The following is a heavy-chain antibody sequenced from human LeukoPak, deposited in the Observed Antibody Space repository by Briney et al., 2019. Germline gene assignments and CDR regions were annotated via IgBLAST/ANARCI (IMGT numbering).Heavy chain of an antibody. D-gene: IGHD3-22*01. CDR1: GYTFTSYA. J-gene: IGHJ4*02. CDR3: ARIYDSSGYYGFDY. CDR2: INTNTGNP. V-gene: IGHV7-4-1*02. Sequence: ASVKVSCKASGYTFTSYAMNWVPQAPGQGREWRGWINTNTGNPTYTQGFTGRFVFSLDTSVSTAYLQISSLQAEDTAVYYCARIYDSSGYYGFDYWGQGTLVTVSS.